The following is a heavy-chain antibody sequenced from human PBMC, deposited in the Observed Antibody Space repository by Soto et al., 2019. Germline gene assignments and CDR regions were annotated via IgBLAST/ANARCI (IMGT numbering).Heavy chain of an antibody. CDR2: IYYSGST. V-gene: IGHV4-39*01. CDR3: AKTITIVFYATDV. CDR1: GGSISSNSYY. J-gene: IGHJ6*04. D-gene: IGHD3-3*01. Sequence: SETLSLTCAVSGGSISSNSYYWGWIRQPPGKGLEWIGSIYYSGSTNYSPSLKSRVIIFLDTSKNQFSLKLSSVTAADTAVYYCAKTITIVFYATDVWGKGTTVTVSS.